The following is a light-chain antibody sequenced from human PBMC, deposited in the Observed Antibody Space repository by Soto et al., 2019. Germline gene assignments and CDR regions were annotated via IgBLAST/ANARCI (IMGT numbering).Light chain of an antibody. CDR1: QSVSSSY. CDR2: GAS. V-gene: IGKV3-20*01. J-gene: IGKJ1*01. Sequence: EIVLTQSPGTLSLSPGERATLSCRASQSVSSSYLAWYQQKPGQAPRILIFGASSRASGIPDRFSGSGSGTDFTLTISRLEPEDFAVYYCQHYGSSSWTFGQGTK. CDR3: QHYGSSSWT.